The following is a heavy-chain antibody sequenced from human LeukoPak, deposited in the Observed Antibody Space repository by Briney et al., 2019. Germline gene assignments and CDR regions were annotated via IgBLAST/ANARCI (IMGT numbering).Heavy chain of an antibody. CDR2: IRSKANSYAT. J-gene: IGHJ4*02. V-gene: IGHV3-73*01. CDR1: GFAFSGSA. Sequence: GGSLKLSCAASGFAFSGSAVHWVRQASGNGLEWVGRIRSKANSYATAYAASVKGRFTISRDDSKNTAYLQMNSLKTEDTAVYYCTRQGQGNFDYWGQGTLVTVSS. CDR3: TRQGQGNFDY.